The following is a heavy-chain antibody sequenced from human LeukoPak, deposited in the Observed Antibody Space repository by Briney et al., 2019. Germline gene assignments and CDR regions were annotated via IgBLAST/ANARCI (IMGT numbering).Heavy chain of an antibody. D-gene: IGHD2-2*02. CDR2: IIPILGIA. CDR1: GGTFSSYT. Sequence: GASVKVSCKASGGTFSSYTISWVRQAPGQGLEWMGRIIPILGIANYAQKFQGRVTITADKSTSTAYMELSSLRSEDTAVYYCARDPSSTSGYRYYYGMDVWGQGTTVTVSS. V-gene: IGHV1-69*04. CDR3: ARDPSSTSGYRYYYGMDV. J-gene: IGHJ6*02.